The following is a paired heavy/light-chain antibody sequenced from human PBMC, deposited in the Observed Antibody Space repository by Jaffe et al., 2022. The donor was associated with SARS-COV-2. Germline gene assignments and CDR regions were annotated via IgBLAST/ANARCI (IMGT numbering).Heavy chain of an antibody. D-gene: IGHD6-13*01. J-gene: IGHJ3*01. Sequence: QGQLVQSGPEVKKPGASVKVSCTTSGYIFTTFDINWVRQATGQGLEWMGWMDPNSGDTGYAQKFQGRVSMTRDTSKSTAYLELNSLESEDTAVYYCARGRIAAPGTVDQPVDVWGQGTMVTVSS. CDR1: GYIFTTFD. CDR2: MDPNSGDT. CDR3: ARGRIAAPGTVDQPVDV. V-gene: IGHV1-8*01.
Light chain of an antibody. CDR2: GAS. V-gene: IGKV3-15*01. CDR1: QNVRSN. Sequence: EIVMTQSPVTLSVSPGERATLSCRASQNVRSNLAWYQQKPGQAPRLLMSGASTRAIGIPVRFGGSGSGTEFTLTISSLQSEDFAVYYCQQYNNWPLTFGGGTKVEIK. J-gene: IGKJ4*01. CDR3: QQYNNWPLT.